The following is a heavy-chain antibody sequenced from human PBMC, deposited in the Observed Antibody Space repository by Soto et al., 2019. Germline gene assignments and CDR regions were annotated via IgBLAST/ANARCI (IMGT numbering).Heavy chain of an antibody. D-gene: IGHD3-10*01. CDR2: IYYSGST. J-gene: IGHJ6*02. CDR1: GGSISSGGYY. CDR3: ASPSPLFYGSGRSYYYGMDV. Sequence: QVQLQESGPGLVKSSQTLSLTCTVSGGSISSGGYYWSWIRQHPGKGLEWIGYIYYSGSTYYNPSLQSRVTISVDTSKNQSSLKLSSVTAADTAVYYCASPSPLFYGSGRSYYYGMDVWGQGTTVTVSS. V-gene: IGHV4-31*03.